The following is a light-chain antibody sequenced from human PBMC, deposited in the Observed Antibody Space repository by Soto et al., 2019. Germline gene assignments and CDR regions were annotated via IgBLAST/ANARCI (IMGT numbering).Light chain of an antibody. CDR1: QSISSW. CDR2: KAS. V-gene: IGKV1-5*03. CDR3: KQYNDRWT. Sequence: DIQMTQSPSTLSASVGDRVTITCRASQSISSWLAWYQQKPGKAPNLLIYKASSLQSGVPSRFSGSGSRTEFTLTISSLQPDDCGTYYCKQYNDRWTLGQGTKVDMK. J-gene: IGKJ1*01.